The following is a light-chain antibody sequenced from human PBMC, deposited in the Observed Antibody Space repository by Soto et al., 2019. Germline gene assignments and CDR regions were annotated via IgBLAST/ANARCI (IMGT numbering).Light chain of an antibody. CDR3: QQYDNYKPLT. V-gene: IGKV1-5*01. CDR1: QSISSW. J-gene: IGKJ4*01. Sequence: DIQMTQSPSTLSASVGDRVSITCLSSQSISSWLAWYQQKPGKAPKLLIFDASSLESGTPSRFSGRRSGTQFTLTINGLQPDDFATYYCQQYDNYKPLTFGGGIKVDIK. CDR2: DAS.